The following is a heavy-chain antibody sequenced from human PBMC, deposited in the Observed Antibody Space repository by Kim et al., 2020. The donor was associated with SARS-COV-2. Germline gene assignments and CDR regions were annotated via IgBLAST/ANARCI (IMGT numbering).Heavy chain of an antibody. CDR1: GFTVSRNY. V-gene: IGHV3-53*01. J-gene: IGHJ4*02. CDR3: AVDYSSTWAFDY. D-gene: IGHD6-13*01. CDR2: IYSTGTT. Sequence: GGSLRLSCAASGFTVSRNYMSWIRQAPGKGLEWVSIIYSTGTTYYADSVQGRFIISRDTSKNMLYLQVNSLRAEDTAVYYCAVDYSSTWAFDYWGQGTLVTVSS.